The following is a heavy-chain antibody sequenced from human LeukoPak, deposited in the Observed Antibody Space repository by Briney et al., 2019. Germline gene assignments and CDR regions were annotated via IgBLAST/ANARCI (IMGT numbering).Heavy chain of an antibody. CDR3: VKDVGGSYAFDY. J-gene: IGHJ4*02. CDR2: INDNGGRT. CDR1: GFTFSRYA. Sequence: GGPLRLSCSASGFTFSRYAMHWVRQAPGKGLEYVSGINDNGGRTHYGDSVKGRFSISRDNSKNTLHLQMSTLRAEDTALYYCVKDVGGSYAFDYWGQGILVTVAS. V-gene: IGHV3-64D*09. D-gene: IGHD1-26*01.